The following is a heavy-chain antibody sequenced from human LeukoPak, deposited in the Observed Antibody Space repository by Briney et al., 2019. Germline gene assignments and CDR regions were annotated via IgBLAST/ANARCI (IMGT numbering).Heavy chain of an antibody. CDR3: ARGSVEDYMDV. Sequence: GGSLRLSSAASGVTFSSYWMSWVRQAPGMGLEWVANIKQDGSEKYYVDSVKGRFTISRDNAKNSLYLQMNSLRAEDTAVYYCARGSVEDYMDVWGKGTRSPSP. V-gene: IGHV3-7*03. CDR2: IKQDGSEK. D-gene: IGHD2-15*01. CDR1: GVTFSSYW. J-gene: IGHJ6*03.